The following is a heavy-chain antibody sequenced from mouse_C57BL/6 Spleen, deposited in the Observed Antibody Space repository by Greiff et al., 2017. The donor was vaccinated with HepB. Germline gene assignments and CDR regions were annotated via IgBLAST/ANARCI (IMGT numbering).Heavy chain of an antibody. D-gene: IGHD1-1*01. CDR1: GFNIKDYY. Sequence: EVQLQQSGAELVKPGASVKLSCTASGFNIKDYYMHWVKQRTEQGLEWIGRIDPEDGETKYATKFQGKATITADTSSNTAYLQLSSLTSDDTAVYYCALVATRVYWYFDVWGTGTTVTVSS. CDR3: ALVATRVYWYFDV. CDR2: IDPEDGET. J-gene: IGHJ1*03. V-gene: IGHV14-2*01.